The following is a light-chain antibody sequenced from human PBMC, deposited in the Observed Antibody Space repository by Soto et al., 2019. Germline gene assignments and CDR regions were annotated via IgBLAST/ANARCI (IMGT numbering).Light chain of an antibody. J-gene: IGLJ3*02. CDR2: GNS. Sequence: QSVLTQPPSVSGAPGQRVTISCTGSSSNIGAGYDVHWYQQLPGTAPKLLIYGNSNRPSGVPDRFSGSKSGTSASLAITGLQAEYEAYYYCQSYDSSLSWVFGGGTKLTGL. V-gene: IGLV1-40*01. CDR3: QSYDSSLSWV. CDR1: SSNIGAGYD.